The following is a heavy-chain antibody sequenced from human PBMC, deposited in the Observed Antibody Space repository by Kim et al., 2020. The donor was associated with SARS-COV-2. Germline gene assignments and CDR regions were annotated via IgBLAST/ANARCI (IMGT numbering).Heavy chain of an antibody. Sequence: YPDSVKSHFTISRNKSKTPLHMQRNNLRADDTAVYFCAKADSGGCTLFDHWGRGTLVTVSS. CDR3: AKADSGGCTLFDH. J-gene: IGHJ4*02. V-gene: IGHV3-33*03. D-gene: IGHD2-15*01.